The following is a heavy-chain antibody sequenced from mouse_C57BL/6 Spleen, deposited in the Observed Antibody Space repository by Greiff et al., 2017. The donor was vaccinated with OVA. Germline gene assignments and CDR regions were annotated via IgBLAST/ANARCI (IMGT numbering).Heavy chain of an antibody. CDR2: IDPSARYT. CDR1: GSTFTSYW. J-gene: IGHJ1*03. Sequence: VQLQQPGAELVKPGASVKLSCKASGSTFTSYWMQWVKQRPGQGLEWIGEIDPSARYTNYNQKFKGKATLTVDTSSSTAYMQLSSLTSEDSAVYYCARRRGDYDVGWYFDVWGTGTTVTVAS. CDR3: ARRRGDYDVGWYFDV. D-gene: IGHD2-4*01. V-gene: IGHV1-50*01.